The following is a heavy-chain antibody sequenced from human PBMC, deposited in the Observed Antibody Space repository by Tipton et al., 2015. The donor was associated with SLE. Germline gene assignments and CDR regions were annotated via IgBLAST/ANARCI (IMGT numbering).Heavy chain of an antibody. V-gene: IGHV1-46*01. CDR3: ARRLTGRDVSDI. CDR2: INPRGGST. J-gene: IGHJ3*02. Sequence: QVQLVQSGPEVKKPGASVNVSCKTSGYTFTTHYIHWVRQAPGQGFEWMGIINPRGGSTSYTQKFQGRVTMTRDTSTSTVYMELSSLRSEDTAVYYCARRLTGRDVSDIWGQGTMVTVSS. D-gene: IGHD7-27*01. CDR1: GYTFTTHY.